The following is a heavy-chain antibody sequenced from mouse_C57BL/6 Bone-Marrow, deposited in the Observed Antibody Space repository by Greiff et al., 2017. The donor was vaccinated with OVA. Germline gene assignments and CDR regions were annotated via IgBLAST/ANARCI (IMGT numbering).Heavy chain of an antibody. V-gene: IGHV1-63*01. CDR2: IYPGGGYT. CDR3: ARYDGYWYFDV. Sequence: VKLMESGAELVRPGTSVKMSCKASGYTFTNYWIGWAKQRPGHGLEWIGDIYPGGGYTNYNEKFKGKATLTADKSSSTAYMQFSSLTSEDSAIYYGARYDGYWYFDVWGTGTTVTVSS. D-gene: IGHD1-1*02. J-gene: IGHJ1*03. CDR1: GYTFTNYW.